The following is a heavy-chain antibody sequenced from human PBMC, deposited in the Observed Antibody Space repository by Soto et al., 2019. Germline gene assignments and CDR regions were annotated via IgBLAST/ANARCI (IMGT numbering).Heavy chain of an antibody. CDR2: IYYSGST. J-gene: IGHJ4*02. V-gene: IGHV4-31*03. CDR1: GGAISSGGYY. D-gene: IGHD5-18*01. Sequence: QVQLQESGPGLVKPSQTLSLTCTVSGGAISSGGYYWSWIRQHPGKCLEWIGYIYYSGSTYYNPSLKSRVTISVDTSKNQFSLKLSSVTAADTAVYYCARSGYSYGPNPLLYWGQGTLVTVSS. CDR3: ARSGYSYGPNPLLY.